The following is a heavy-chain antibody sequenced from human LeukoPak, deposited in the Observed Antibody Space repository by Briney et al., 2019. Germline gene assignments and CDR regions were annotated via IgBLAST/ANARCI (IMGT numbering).Heavy chain of an antibody. Sequence: GASVKVSCKASGGTFSSYAISWVRQAPGQGLEWMGGIIPIFGTANYAQKFQGRVTITADESTSTAYMELSSLRSEDTAVYYCARGTREYSSSSPYYYMDVWGKGTTVTVSS. CDR1: GGTFSSYA. J-gene: IGHJ6*03. CDR2: IIPIFGTA. CDR3: ARGTREYSSSSPYYYMDV. D-gene: IGHD6-6*01. V-gene: IGHV1-69*13.